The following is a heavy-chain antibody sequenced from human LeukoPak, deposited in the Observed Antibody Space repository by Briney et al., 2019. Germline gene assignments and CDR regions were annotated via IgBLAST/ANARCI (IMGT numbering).Heavy chain of an antibody. CDR2: INPNRGGA. V-gene: IGHV1-2*02. Sequence: ASVKVSCKASGYTFSDYYIHWVRQAPGQGLEWMGWINPNRGGAYYAQKFQGRVTMTRDTSTSTVYMELSSLRSEDTAVYYCARAAPGGGYSYGFVDAFDIWGQGTMVTVSS. D-gene: IGHD5-18*01. CDR3: ARAAPGGGYSYGFVDAFDI. J-gene: IGHJ3*02. CDR1: GYTFSDYY.